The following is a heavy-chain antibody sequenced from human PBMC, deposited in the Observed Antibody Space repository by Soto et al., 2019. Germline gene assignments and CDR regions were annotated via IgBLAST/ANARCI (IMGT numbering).Heavy chain of an antibody. D-gene: IGHD5-18*01. V-gene: IGHV3-33*01. CDR3: ARELFGLDTAMVRFDP. J-gene: IGHJ5*02. CDR1: GFTFSSYG. Sequence: GGSLRLSCAASGFTFSSYGMHWVRQAPGKGLEWVAVIRYDGSNKYYADSVKGRFTISRDNSKNTLYLQMNSLRAEDTAVYYCARELFGLDTAMVRFDPWGQGTLVTVSS. CDR2: IRYDGSNK.